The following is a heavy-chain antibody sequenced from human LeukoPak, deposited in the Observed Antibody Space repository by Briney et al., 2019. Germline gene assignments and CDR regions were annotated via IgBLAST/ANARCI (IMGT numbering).Heavy chain of an antibody. V-gene: IGHV4-59*08. J-gene: IGHJ3*02. CDR1: GGSISSYY. D-gene: IGHD4-17*01. CDR2: IYYSGST. CDR3: ARHFTRDNDYGDEDALDI. Sequence: SETLSLTCTVSGGSISSYYWSWIRQPPGKGLEWIGYIYYSGSTNYNPSLKSRVTISVDTSKNQFSLKLSSVTAADTAVYYCARHFTRDNDYGDEDALDIWGQGTMVTVSS.